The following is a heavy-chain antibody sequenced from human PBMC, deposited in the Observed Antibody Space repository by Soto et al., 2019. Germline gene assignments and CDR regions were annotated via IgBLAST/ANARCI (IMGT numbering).Heavy chain of an antibody. Sequence: QVQLQESGPGLVKPSGTLSLTCAVSGDSISSSAWWSWVRQPPGKGLEWIGEIHHSGSTNYDPSLQSRNTISVDRSKNQFSLELTFGTAAGTAVYYCAGRSRTIEGGQGTQVTVSS. J-gene: IGHJ4*02. D-gene: IGHD1-7*01. V-gene: IGHV4-4*02. CDR2: IHHSGST. CDR1: GDSISSSAW. CDR3: AGRSRTIE.